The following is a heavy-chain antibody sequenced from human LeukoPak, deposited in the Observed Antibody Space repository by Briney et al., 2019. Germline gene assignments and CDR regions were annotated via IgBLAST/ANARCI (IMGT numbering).Heavy chain of an antibody. CDR2: ISSSSGYI. D-gene: IGHD2-15*01. V-gene: IGHV3-21*01. CDR3: AGCSGGSYYHSDNY. J-gene: IGHJ4*02. CDR1: GFTFSSYA. Sequence: GGSLRLSCADSGFTFSSYAMSWVRQAPGKGLEWVSSISSSSGYIYYADSVKGRFTISRDNAKHSLYLQMNSLRADDTAVYYCAGCSGGSYYHSDNYWGQGTLVTVSS.